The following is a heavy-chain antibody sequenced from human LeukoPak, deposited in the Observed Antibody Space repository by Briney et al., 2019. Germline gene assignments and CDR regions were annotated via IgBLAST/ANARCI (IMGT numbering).Heavy chain of an antibody. V-gene: IGHV3-20*04. CDR2: INWNGGST. CDR1: GFTFSNYW. Sequence: GGSLRLSCAASGFTFSNYWMSWVRQAPGKGLEWVSGINWNGGSTGYADSVKGRFTISRDNSKNTLYLQMNSLRAEDTAVYYCAKEFSLEDYFDYWGQGTLVTVSS. D-gene: IGHD3-16*02. CDR3: AKEFSLEDYFDY. J-gene: IGHJ4*02.